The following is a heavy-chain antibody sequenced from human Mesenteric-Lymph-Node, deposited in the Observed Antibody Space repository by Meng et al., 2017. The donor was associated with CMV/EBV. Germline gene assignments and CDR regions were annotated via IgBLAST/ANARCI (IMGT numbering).Heavy chain of an antibody. Sequence: SETLSLTCTVSGGSISSSSYHWGWIRQPPGKGLEWIGSIDYSGSTYYNPSLQSRVAMSVDTSKYQFSLKLTSVTAADTAVYYCARAHRWFDPWGQGTLVTVSS. V-gene: IGHV4-39*07. J-gene: IGHJ5*02. CDR2: IDYSGST. CDR3: ARAHRWFDP. CDR1: GGSISSSSYH.